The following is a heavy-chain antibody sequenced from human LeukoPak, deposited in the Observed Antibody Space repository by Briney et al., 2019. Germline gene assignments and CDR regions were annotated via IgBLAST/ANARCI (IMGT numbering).Heavy chain of an antibody. CDR2: IFYNGNT. CDR1: GGSISPYY. CDR3: ARKAANSGAFDV. V-gene: IGHV4-59*08. Sequence: PSETLSLTCTVSGGSISPYYWSWLRQPPGKGLAWIGYIFYNGNTNYNPSLKSRVTISVDTSKNQFSLKLSSVAAADTAGYYCARKAANSGAFDVWGLGTMVTVSS. D-gene: IGHD6-25*01. J-gene: IGHJ3*01.